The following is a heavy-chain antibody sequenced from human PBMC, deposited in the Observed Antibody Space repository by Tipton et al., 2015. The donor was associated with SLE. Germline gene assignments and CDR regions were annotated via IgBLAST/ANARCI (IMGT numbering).Heavy chain of an antibody. CDR2: IYYSGRT. CDR1: GGSISSSSYY. Sequence: TLSLTCTVSGGSISSSSYYWGWIRPPPGKGLEWIGSIYYSGRTYYNPSLKSRVTISVDTSKNQFSLKLSSVTAADTAVYYCAGLPGGADAFDIWGQGTMVTVSS. J-gene: IGHJ3*02. D-gene: IGHD3-10*01. V-gene: IGHV4-39*07. CDR3: AGLPGGADAFDI.